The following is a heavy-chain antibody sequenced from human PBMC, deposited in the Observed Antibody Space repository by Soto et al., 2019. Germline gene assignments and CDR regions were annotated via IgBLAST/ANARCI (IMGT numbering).Heavy chain of an antibody. Sequence: VQLLESGGGLVQPGGSLRLSCAASGFTFSSYAMSWVRQAPGKGLEWVSAISGSGGSTYYADSVKGRFTISRDNSKNTLYLQMNSLRAEDTAVYYCARDRRVRGVISYYYYGMDVWGQGTTVTVSS. CDR1: GFTFSSYA. D-gene: IGHD3-10*01. J-gene: IGHJ6*02. V-gene: IGHV3-23*01. CDR3: ARDRRVRGVISYYYYGMDV. CDR2: ISGSGGST.